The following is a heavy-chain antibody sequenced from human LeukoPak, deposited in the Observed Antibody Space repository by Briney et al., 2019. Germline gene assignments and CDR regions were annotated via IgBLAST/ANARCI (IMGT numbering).Heavy chain of an antibody. J-gene: IGHJ4*02. CDR1: GGTFSSYA. Sequence: GASVKVSCKASGGTFSSYAISWVRQAPGQGLEWMGGIIPIFGTANYAQKFQGRVTITADESTSTAYMELSSLRSEDTAVYYCARGWRDMVRGVNMTYFDYWGQGTLVTVSS. V-gene: IGHV1-69*13. CDR2: IIPIFGTA. CDR3: ARGWRDMVRGVNMTYFDY. D-gene: IGHD3-10*01.